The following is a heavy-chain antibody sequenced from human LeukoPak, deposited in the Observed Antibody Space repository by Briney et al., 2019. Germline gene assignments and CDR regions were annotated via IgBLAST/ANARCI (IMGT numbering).Heavy chain of an antibody. CDR3: ARRSEWSGSYQPFDS. CDR1: RFTFSGYS. D-gene: IGHD1-26*01. CDR2: ISISSSEI. Sequence: PRGCPRDSPAASRFTFSGYSTSWGRPGPREGLGRVSSISISSSEIYNTHSVKGPFTISRDKAKHSLYLQMNSVRAEDTAVYYSARRSEWSGSYQPFDSWGQGTPVTVSS. V-gene: IGHV3-21*01. J-gene: IGHJ4*02.